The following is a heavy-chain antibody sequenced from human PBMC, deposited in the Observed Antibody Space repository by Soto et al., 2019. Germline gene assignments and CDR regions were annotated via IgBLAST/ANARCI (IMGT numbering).Heavy chain of an antibody. D-gene: IGHD3-3*01. CDR2: INAGNGNT. CDR3: ARDGARITVFGVVYYFDY. V-gene: IGHV1-3*01. CDR1: GYTFSSQA. J-gene: IGHJ4*02. Sequence: QVQLVQSGAEVKKPGASVKVSCKASGYTFSSQAMHWVRQAPGQRLEWMGWINAGNGNTKYSQNFQGRVAITRDTSASTAYMELRSLRSEDTAVYYCARDGARITVFGVVYYFDYWGQGTLVTVSS.